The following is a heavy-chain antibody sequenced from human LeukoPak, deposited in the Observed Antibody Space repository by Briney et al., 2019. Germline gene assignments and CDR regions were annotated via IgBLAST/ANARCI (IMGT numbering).Heavy chain of an antibody. CDR1: GASINNYY. D-gene: IGHD3-10*01. CDR3: ATSSSGSYYNFDS. CDR2: TYHTGSK. J-gene: IGHJ4*02. Sequence: SETLSLTCFISGASINNYYWTWIRQSPGKGLEWIGFTYHTGSKSYNPSVESRVTISLDTSKNQFSLRLTSVTAADTAVYYCATSSSGSYYNFDSWGQGTLLTVSS. V-gene: IGHV4-59*01.